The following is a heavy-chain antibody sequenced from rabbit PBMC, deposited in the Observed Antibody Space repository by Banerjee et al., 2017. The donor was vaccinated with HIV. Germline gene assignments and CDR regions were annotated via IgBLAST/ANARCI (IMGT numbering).Heavy chain of an antibody. CDR2: IYAGSSVGT. V-gene: IGHV1S45*01. CDR3: ARDGDRYGGYAGYGYGFDL. Sequence: QEQLEESGGDLVKPEGSLTLTCTASGFSFSSGYYMCWGRQAPGKGLEWIACIYAGSSVGTYYASWAKGRFTISKTSSTTVTLQMTSLTAADTATYFCARDGDRYGGYAGYGYGFDLWGPGTLVTVS. CDR1: GFSFSSGYY. J-gene: IGHJ4*01. D-gene: IGHD6-1*01.